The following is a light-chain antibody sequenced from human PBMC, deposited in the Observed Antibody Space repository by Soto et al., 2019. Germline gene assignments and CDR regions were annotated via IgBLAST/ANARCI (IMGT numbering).Light chain of an antibody. CDR2: WAS. J-gene: IGKJ1*01. CDR3: LQFHTTPQT. Sequence: DIVMTQSPDSLAVSLGERATINCKSSQSVLYSSNSKNYLAWYQHKPGQPPKVLIYWASTRESGVPDRFSGSGSGTDFTLTISSLQAEDVAVYYCLQFHTTPQTFGQGTKVEIK. CDR1: QSVLYSSNSKNY. V-gene: IGKV4-1*01.